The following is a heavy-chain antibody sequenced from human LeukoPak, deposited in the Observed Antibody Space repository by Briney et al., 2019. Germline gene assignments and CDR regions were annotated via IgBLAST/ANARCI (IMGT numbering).Heavy chain of an antibody. CDR2: ISSSSSYI. Sequence: PGGSLRLSCAASGFIFSSYSMNWVRQAPGKGLEWVSSISSSSSYIYYADSVKGRFTISRDNAKNSLFLRMNSLRAEDTALYYCARDLSESQDAFDVWGQGTMVTVSS. CDR1: GFIFSSYS. V-gene: IGHV3-21*01. J-gene: IGHJ3*01. D-gene: IGHD1-26*01. CDR3: ARDLSESQDAFDV.